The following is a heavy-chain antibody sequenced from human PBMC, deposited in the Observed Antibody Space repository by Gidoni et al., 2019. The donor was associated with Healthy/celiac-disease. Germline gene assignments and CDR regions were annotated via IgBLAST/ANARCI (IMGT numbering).Heavy chain of an antibody. D-gene: IGHD3-22*01. V-gene: IGHV4-34*01. J-gene: IGHJ4*02. CDR2: INHSGST. Sequence: QVQLQQWGAGLFKPSETLSLTCAVYGGSFSGYYWSWIRQPPGKGLEWIGEINHSGSTNYNPSLKSRVTISVDTSKNQFSLKLSSVTAADTAVYYCARGGVTYYYDSSGYRFDYWGQGTLVTVSS. CDR3: ARGGVTYYYDSSGYRFDY. CDR1: GGSFSGYY.